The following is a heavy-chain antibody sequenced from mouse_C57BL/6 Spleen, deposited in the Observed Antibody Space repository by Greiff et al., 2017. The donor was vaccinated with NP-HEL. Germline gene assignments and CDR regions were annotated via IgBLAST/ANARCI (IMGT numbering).Heavy chain of an antibody. CDR1: GYAFTNYL. Sequence: VQLQQSGAELVRPGTSVKVSCKASGYAFTNYLIEWVKQRPGQGLEWIGVINPGSGGTNYNEKFKGKATLTADKSSSTAYMQLSSLTSEDSAVDFCARRGATNAMGCWGQGSTVTVAS. CDR3: ARRGATNAMGC. J-gene: IGHJ4*01. CDR2: INPGSGGT. V-gene: IGHV1-54*01. D-gene: IGHD1-1*01.